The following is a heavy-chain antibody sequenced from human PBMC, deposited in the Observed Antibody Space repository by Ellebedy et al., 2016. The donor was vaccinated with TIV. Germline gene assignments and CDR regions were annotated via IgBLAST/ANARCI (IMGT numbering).Heavy chain of an antibody. V-gene: IGHV3-74*03. CDR2: ITTNGE. CDR1: GFTFSSYW. Sequence: GESLKISCEASGFTFSSYWMHWVRQAPGKGLVWVARITTNGEMYADSVKGRFTVSRDNSKNTLFLQMNRLRAEDTAVYYCAKDRVPDGLWNFDLWGQGTLVTVSS. J-gene: IGHJ4*02. D-gene: IGHD3-3*01. CDR3: AKDRVPDGLWNFDL.